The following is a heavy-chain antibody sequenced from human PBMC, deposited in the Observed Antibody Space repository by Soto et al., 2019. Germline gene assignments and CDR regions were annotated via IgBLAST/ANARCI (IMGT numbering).Heavy chain of an antibody. V-gene: IGHV2-26*01. CDR3: ARRLSSSWYGAIDY. D-gene: IGHD6-13*01. J-gene: IGHJ4*02. CDR2: IFSNDEK. CDR1: GFSLSNARMG. Sequence: QVTLKESGPVLVNPTETLTLTCTVSGFSLSNARMGVSWIRQPPGKALEWLAHIFSNDEKSYSTSLKSRLTISKDTSKSQVVLTMTNMDPVDTATYYCARRLSSSWYGAIDYWGQGTLVTVSS.